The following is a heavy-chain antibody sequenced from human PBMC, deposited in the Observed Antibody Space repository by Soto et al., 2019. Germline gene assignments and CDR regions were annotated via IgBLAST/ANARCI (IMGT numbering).Heavy chain of an antibody. V-gene: IGHV4-59*01. CDR2: IYYSGST. D-gene: IGHD1-1*01. CDR3: ARVPRESLGNRPTNWFDP. Sequence: SETLSLTCTVSGGSISSYYWSWIRQPPGKGLEWIGYIYYSGSTNYNPSLKSRVTISVDTSKNQFSLKLSSVTAADTAVYYCARVPRESLGNRPTNWFDPWGQGTLVTVSS. J-gene: IGHJ5*02. CDR1: GGSISSYY.